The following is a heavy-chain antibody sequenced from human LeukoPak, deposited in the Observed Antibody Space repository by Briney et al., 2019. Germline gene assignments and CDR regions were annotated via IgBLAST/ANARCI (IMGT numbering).Heavy chain of an antibody. CDR3: ARAGRITIFGVGLYGMDV. D-gene: IGHD3-3*01. J-gene: IGHJ6*02. CDR1: GGSISSYY. V-gene: IGHV4-59*01. Sequence: SETLSLTCNVSGGSISSYYRSWIRQPPGKGLEWIGHIYYSGSTNYNPSLKSRVTISVDTSKNQFSLKLSSVTAADTAVYYCARAGRITIFGVGLYGMDVWGQGTTVTVSS. CDR2: IYYSGST.